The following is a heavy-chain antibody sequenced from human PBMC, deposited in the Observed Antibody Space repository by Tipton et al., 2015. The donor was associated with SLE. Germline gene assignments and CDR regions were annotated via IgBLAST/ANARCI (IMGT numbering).Heavy chain of an antibody. J-gene: IGHJ3*02. CDR1: GFTFSSYG. D-gene: IGHD2-15*01. CDR2: ISYDGSNK. CDR3: AKDTLDACDI. V-gene: IGHV3-30*18. Sequence: SLRLSCAASGFTFSSYGMHWVRQAPGKGLEWVAVISYDGSNKYYADSVKGRFTISRDNSKNTLYLKMNSLRAEDTAVYYCAKDTLDACDIWGQGTMVTVSS.